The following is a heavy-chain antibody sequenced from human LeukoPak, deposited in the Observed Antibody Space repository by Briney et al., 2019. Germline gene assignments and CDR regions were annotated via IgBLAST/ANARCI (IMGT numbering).Heavy chain of an antibody. Sequence: SETLSLTCTVSGGSISSSSYYWGWIRQPPGKGLEWIGSIYYSGSTYYNPSLKSRVTISVDTSKNQFSLKLSSVTAADTAVYYCASLNMATITSFDYWGQGTLVTVSS. CDR2: IYYSGST. V-gene: IGHV4-39*01. J-gene: IGHJ4*02. CDR3: ASLNMATITSFDY. D-gene: IGHD5-24*01. CDR1: GGSISSSSYY.